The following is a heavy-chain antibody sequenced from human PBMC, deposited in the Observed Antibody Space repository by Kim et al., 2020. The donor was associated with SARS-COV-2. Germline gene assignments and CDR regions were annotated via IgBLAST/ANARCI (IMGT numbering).Heavy chain of an antibody. J-gene: IGHJ4*02. Sequence: GGSLRLSCKASGFTFADYAMDWVRQAPGKGLEWTGFIRSRARGGTIEYAASVKGRFTISRDDSKNTAYLQMNSLKTEDTAMYYCTRGGIQSNFDYWGQGTLVTVSS. CDR3: TRGGIQSNFDY. CDR2: IRSRARGGTI. V-gene: IGHV3-49*04. CDR1: GFTFADYA. D-gene: IGHD5-18*01.